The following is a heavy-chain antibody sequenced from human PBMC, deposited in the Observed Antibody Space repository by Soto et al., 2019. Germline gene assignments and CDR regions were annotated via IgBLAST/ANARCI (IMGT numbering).Heavy chain of an antibody. Sequence: SETLSLTCTVPGDSISSPDYYWSWIRLAPGKGLELIGYVYYRGSIYYTPSFESRVSISVDTSKNQFSLRLTSVTAADSAMYFCARVTFTPNWFDSWGQGILVTVSS. CDR1: GDSISSPDYY. D-gene: IGHD3-3*02. V-gene: IGHV4-30-4*01. J-gene: IGHJ5*01. CDR2: VYYRGSI. CDR3: ARVTFTPNWFDS.